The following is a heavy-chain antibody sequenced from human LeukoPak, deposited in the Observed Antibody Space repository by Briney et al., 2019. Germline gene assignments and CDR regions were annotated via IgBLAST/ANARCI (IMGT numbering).Heavy chain of an antibody. Sequence: PSETLSLTCAVYGGSFSGYYWSWIRQPPGKGLEWIGEINHSGSTNYNPSLKSRVTISVDTSKNQFSLKLSSVTAADTAVYYCARGPYYYGSGSSDIWGQGTMVTVSS. CDR1: GGSFSGYY. D-gene: IGHD3-10*01. J-gene: IGHJ3*02. CDR3: ARGPYYYGSGSSDI. V-gene: IGHV4-34*01. CDR2: INHSGST.